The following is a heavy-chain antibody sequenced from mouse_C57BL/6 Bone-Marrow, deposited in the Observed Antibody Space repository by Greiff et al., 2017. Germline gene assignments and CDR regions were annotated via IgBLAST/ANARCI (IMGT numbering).Heavy chain of an antibody. CDR2: IDPENGDT. CDR1: GFNIKDDY. J-gene: IGHJ1*03. V-gene: IGHV14-4*01. CDR3: TTRLRPFYWYFDV. D-gene: IGHD2-4*01. Sequence: EVQLKESGAELVRPGASVKLSCTASGFNIKDDYMHWVKQRPEQGLEWIGWIDPENGDTEYASKFQGKATITADTSSNTAYLQLSSLTSEDTAVYYCTTRLRPFYWYFDVWGTGTTVTVSS.